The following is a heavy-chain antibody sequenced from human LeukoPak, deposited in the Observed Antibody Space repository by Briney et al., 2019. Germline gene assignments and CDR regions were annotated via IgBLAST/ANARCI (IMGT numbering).Heavy chain of an antibody. CDR2: INLSGDST. Sequence: SVKVSCKASGYTFTRYYMHWVRQAPGQGLEWTGIINLSGDSTSYAQKFQGRVTMTRDTSTSIVYMELSSLRSEDTSVYYCARGRDCSSTSCYTYYYYYMDVWGKGTTVTVSS. CDR3: ARGRDCSSTSCYTYYYYYMDV. D-gene: IGHD2-2*02. CDR1: GYTFTRYY. J-gene: IGHJ6*03. V-gene: IGHV1-46*01.